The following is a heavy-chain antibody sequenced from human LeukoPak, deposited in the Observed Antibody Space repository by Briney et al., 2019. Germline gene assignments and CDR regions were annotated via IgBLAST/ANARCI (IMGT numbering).Heavy chain of an antibody. Sequence: SETLSLTCAVSGGSISSGGYSWLWIRQPPGKGLEWIGYIYHSGSTYYNPSLKSRVTISVDRSKNQFSLKLSSVTAADTAVYYCARGSGFSWFVPWGQGTLVTVSS. CDR2: IYHSGST. CDR1: GGSISSGGYS. D-gene: IGHD3-22*01. J-gene: IGHJ5*02. V-gene: IGHV4-30-2*01. CDR3: ARGSGFSWFVP.